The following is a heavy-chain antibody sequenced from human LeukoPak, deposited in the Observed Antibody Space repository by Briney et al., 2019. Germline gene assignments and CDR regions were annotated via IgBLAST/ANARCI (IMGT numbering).Heavy chain of an antibody. CDR1: TFTFSSYG. CDR3: ARDRGSGSYEGYYFDY. CDR2: IWFDGSKR. D-gene: IGHD3-10*01. Sequence: QPGRSLRLSCAASTFTFSSYGMHRVRQAPGKGLEWVAIIWFDGSKRYYADSVKGRFTISRDNSKNTLYLQINSLRAEDTAVYYCARDRGSGSYEGYYFDYWGQGTLVTVSS. V-gene: IGHV3-33*01. J-gene: IGHJ4*02.